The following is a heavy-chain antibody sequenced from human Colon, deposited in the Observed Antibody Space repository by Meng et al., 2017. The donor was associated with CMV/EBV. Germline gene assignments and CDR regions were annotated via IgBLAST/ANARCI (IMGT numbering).Heavy chain of an antibody. Sequence: ASVKVSCKASGYTFTDHYIQWVRQAPGQGLEWMGWINPNSGGTTYEPNFHGRVTLTRDTSLSTVYMEVTRLTSDDTAMYYCARADSDSSGYYGPDFWGQGTMVTVSS. D-gene: IGHD3-22*01. CDR1: GYTFTDHY. CDR2: INPNSGGT. CDR3: ARADSDSSGYYGPDF. J-gene: IGHJ3*01. V-gene: IGHV1-2*02.